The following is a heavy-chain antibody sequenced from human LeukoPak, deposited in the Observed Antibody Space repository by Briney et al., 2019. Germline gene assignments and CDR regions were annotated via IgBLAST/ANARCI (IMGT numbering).Heavy chain of an antibody. CDR1: GFTFSTYA. CDR2: INNGGTT. D-gene: IGHD3-9*01. J-gene: IGHJ4*02. CDR3: AKPWGYFDWLPGPDY. V-gene: IGHV3-23*01. Sequence: GGSLRLSCAASGFTFSTYAMSWVRQAPGKGLEWVSGINNGGTTYYADSVKGRFTISRDNSRSTLFLQMNSLRAEDAAIYYCAKPWGYFDWLPGPDYWGQGTLVTVSS.